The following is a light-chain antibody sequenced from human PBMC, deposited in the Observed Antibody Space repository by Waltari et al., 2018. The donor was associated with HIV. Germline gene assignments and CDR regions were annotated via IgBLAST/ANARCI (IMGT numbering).Light chain of an antibody. V-gene: IGKV3-20*01. J-gene: IGKJ4*01. CDR3: QQYSSSLT. CDR1: QSVDSNY. Sequence: EIVLTQSPVALSLSPGERVTLSCTASQSVDSNYLAWYQQKPGQAPRLLIYDASSRASGVPDRFRGSVSGTDFTLTLSRVEPEDFATYYCQQYSSSLTFGGGTRVEIK. CDR2: DAS.